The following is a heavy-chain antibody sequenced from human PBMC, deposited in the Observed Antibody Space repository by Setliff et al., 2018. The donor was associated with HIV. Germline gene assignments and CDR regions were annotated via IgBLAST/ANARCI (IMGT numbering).Heavy chain of an antibody. D-gene: IGHD3-16*01. CDR2: VYYTWNT. J-gene: IGHJ4*02. V-gene: IGHV4-39*01. Sequence: ETLSLTCTVSGGSISRRDYCWGWIRQPPGKGLEWIGSVYYTWNTYYNPSLKSRVTISVDTSKNQFSLKLNSVTASDTAVYYCARQFWMLTTLYFDSLGPGTLVTVSS. CDR3: ARQFWMLTTLYFDS. CDR1: GGSISRRDYC.